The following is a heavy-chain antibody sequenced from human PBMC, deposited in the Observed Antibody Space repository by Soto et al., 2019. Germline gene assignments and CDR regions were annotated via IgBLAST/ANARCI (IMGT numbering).Heavy chain of an antibody. D-gene: IGHD4-4*01. CDR3: AKVQLPHSNYGGGYLPDF. J-gene: IGHJ4*02. V-gene: IGHV3-23*01. Sequence: EVQLLQSGGGLGQPGGSLTLSCAASGFTFNNFAMTWVRQAPGKGLEWVSSVSSGGDNTWYADSVKGRFTISRDNPKNTPYLHMNIPSPAATAVYYCAKVQLPHSNYGGGYLPDFWGQGTLVTVSS. CDR2: VSSGGDNT. CDR1: GFTFNNFA.